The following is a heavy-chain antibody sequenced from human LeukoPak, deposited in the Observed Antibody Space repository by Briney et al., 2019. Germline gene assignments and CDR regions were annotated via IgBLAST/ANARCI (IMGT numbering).Heavy chain of an antibody. J-gene: IGHJ6*02. CDR1: GYTFTSYA. CDR2: INAGNGNT. CDR3: ASLGTSSDSYYYGMDV. V-gene: IGHV1-3*01. Sequence: ASVKVSCKASGYTFTSYAMHWVRQAPGQRLEWMGWINAGNGNTKYSQKFQGRVTITRDTSASTAYMGLSSLRSEDTAVYYCASLGTSSDSYYYGMDVWGQGTTVTVSS. D-gene: IGHD1-1*01.